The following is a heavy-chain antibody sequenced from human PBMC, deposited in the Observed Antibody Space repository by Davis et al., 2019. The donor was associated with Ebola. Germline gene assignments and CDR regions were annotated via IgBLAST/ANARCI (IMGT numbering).Heavy chain of an antibody. Sequence: GESLKISCRVSGFPFSSYWMHWVRQAPGKGLVWVSRISPDGHRVGYADSVKGRFTMSRDNAKNSLYLQMKRLRAEDTAVYYCARNGGYCSSTSCLYYYYGMDVWGQGTTVTVSS. V-gene: IGHV3-74*01. CDR1: GFPFSSYW. J-gene: IGHJ6*02. CDR3: ARNGGYCSSTSCLYYYYGMDV. CDR2: ISPDGHRV. D-gene: IGHD2-2*01.